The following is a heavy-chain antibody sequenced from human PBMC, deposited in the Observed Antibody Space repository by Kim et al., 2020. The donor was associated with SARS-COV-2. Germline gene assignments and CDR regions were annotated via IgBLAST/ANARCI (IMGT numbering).Heavy chain of an antibody. CDR3: ARTYYGVDY. J-gene: IGHJ4*02. CDR1: DGSFSGYF. D-gene: IGHD3-22*01. V-gene: IGHV4-34*01. Sequence: SETLSLTCAVYDGSFSGYFWSWIRQPPGEGLEWIAEIHHSGDTNYNPSLKSGVTTSVDTSKKQISLKVFTVTAADTAVYYCARTYYGVDYWGQGTLVTGS. CDR2: IHHSGDT.